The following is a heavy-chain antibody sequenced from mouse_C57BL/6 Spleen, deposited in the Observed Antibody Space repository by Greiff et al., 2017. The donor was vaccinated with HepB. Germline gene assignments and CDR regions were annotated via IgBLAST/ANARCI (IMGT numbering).Heavy chain of an antibody. V-gene: IGHV3-1*01. CDR2: ISYSGST. J-gene: IGHJ1*03. CDR3: ARDRDYDRDWYFDV. D-gene: IGHD2-4*01. CDR1: GYSITSGYD. Sequence: EVQVVESGPGMVKPSQSLSLTCTVTGYSITSGYDWHWIRHFPGNKLEWMGYISYSGSTNYNPSLKSRISITHDTSKNHFFLKLNSVTTEDTATYYCARDRDYDRDWYFDVWGTGTTVTVSS.